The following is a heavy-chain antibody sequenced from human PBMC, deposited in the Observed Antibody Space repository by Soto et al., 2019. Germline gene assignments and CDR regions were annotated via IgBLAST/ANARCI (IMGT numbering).Heavy chain of an antibody. CDR3: AKDLDGWFGDGVDP. J-gene: IGHJ5*02. CDR1: GFTFSSYG. D-gene: IGHD3-10*01. V-gene: IGHV3-30*18. CDR2: ISYDGSNK. Sequence: QVQLVESGGGVVQPGRSLRLSCAASGFTFSSYGMHWVRQAPGKGLEWVAVISYDGSNKYYADSVKGRFTISRDNSKNTLYLQMNSLRAEDTAVYYCAKDLDGWFGDGVDPWGQGTLVTVSS.